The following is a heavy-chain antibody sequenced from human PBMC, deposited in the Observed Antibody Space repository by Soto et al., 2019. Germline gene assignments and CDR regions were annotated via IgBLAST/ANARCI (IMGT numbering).Heavy chain of an antibody. Sequence: GGSLRLSCAASGFTFSTYAMAWVRQAPGKGLEWVSSMTGSGDSTYYADSVKGRFTISRDNAKNSLYLQMNSLRDEDTAVYYCAREGGDIVVVVAATLSGMDVWGQGTTVTVSS. CDR2: MTGSGDST. J-gene: IGHJ6*02. CDR1: GFTFSTYA. D-gene: IGHD2-15*01. V-gene: IGHV3-23*01. CDR3: AREGGDIVVVVAATLSGMDV.